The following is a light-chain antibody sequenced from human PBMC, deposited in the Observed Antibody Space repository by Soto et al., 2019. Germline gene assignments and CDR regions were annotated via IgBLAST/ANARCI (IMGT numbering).Light chain of an antibody. J-gene: IGKJ1*01. Sequence: DIQMTHSPSTLSASVGDIVTITCRASQSISGWLAWYQQKPGKAPKLLIYDVSSLESGVPSRFSGSGSGTEFTLAISSLQPDDFATYYCQQYNSYPWTFGQGTKVDIK. CDR3: QQYNSYPWT. CDR2: DVS. V-gene: IGKV1-5*01. CDR1: QSISGW.